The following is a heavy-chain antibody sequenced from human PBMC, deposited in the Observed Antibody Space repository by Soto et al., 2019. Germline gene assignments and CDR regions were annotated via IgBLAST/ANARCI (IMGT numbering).Heavy chain of an antibody. CDR3: AKDMSYDSCGYYYDGPSCDY. V-gene: IGHV3-23*01. D-gene: IGHD3-22*01. J-gene: IGHJ4*02. CDR2: ISGSGGST. Sequence: PGGSLRLSCAASGFTFSSYAMSWVRQAPGKGLEWVSAISGSGGSTYYADSVKGRFTISRDNSKNTLYLQMNSLRAEDTAVYYCAKDMSYDSCGYYYDGPSCDYWGQGTLVTVSS. CDR1: GFTFSSYA.